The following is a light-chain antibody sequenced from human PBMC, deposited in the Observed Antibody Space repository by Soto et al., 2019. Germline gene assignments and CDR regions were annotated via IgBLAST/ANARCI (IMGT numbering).Light chain of an antibody. CDR1: QDITNY. Sequence: DIQMTQSPSSLSASVGDRVTITCQASQDITNYLNWYQQKPGKAPNLLIYGASNLERGVPSRFSGSGSGADFTFTSSRLQAEYIGSYFCQRYDSVFTFGRGTKVDIK. CDR3: QRYDSVFT. V-gene: IGKV1-33*01. CDR2: GAS. J-gene: IGKJ4*01.